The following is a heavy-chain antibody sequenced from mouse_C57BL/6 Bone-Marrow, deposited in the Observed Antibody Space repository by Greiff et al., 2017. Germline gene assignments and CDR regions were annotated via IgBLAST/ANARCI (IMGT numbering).Heavy chain of an antibody. Sequence: VHLVESGPGLVQPSQSLSITCTVSGFSLTSYGVHWVRQSPGKGLEWLGVIWSGGSTDYNAAFISRLSISKDNSKSQVFFKMNSLQADDTAIYYCARKGYDYDGDYYAMDYWGQGTSVTVSS. J-gene: IGHJ4*01. CDR1: GFSLTSYG. CDR2: IWSGGST. D-gene: IGHD2-4*01. V-gene: IGHV2-2*01. CDR3: ARKGYDYDGDYYAMDY.